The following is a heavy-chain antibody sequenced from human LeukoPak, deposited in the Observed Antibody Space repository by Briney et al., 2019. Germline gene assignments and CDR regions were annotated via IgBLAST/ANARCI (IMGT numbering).Heavy chain of an antibody. Sequence: SVKVSCKASGGTFSSYAISWVRQAPGQGLEWMGGIIPICGTANYAQKFQGRVTITTDESTSTAYMELSSLRSEDTAVYYCARDARYYYDSSGYYNFDYWGQGTLVTVSS. V-gene: IGHV1-69*05. CDR2: IIPICGTA. CDR3: ARDARYYYDSSGYYNFDY. D-gene: IGHD3-22*01. J-gene: IGHJ4*02. CDR1: GGTFSSYA.